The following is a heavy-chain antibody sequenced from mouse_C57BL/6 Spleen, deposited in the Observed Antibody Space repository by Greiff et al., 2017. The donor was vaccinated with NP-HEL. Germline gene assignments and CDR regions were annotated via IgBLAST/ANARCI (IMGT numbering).Heavy chain of an antibody. V-gene: IGHV1-82*01. CDR3: AREVIDGLYAMDY. CDR2: IYPGDGDN. CDR1: GYAFSSSW. D-gene: IGHD2-3*01. J-gene: IGHJ4*01. Sequence: QVQLQQSGPELVKPGASVKISCKASGYAFSSSWMNWVKQRPGKGLEWIGRIYPGDGDNNYNGKVKGKATLTADKSSSTAYMQLSSVTSEDSAVYFCAREVIDGLYAMDYWGQGTSVTVSS.